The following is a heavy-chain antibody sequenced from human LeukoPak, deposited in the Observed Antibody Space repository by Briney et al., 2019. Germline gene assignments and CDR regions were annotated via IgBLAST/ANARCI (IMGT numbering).Heavy chain of an antibody. D-gene: IGHD6-19*01. J-gene: IGHJ4*02. V-gene: IGHV5-51*01. Sequence: RGESLQISYKGSGYSFTSYWIGWVRQMPGKGLEWMGIVFPGDSDTRYSPSFQGQVTISADKSISTAYLQWSSLKASDTAMYYCARQGGYVSGWFFDYWGQGALVTVSS. CDR1: GYSFTSYW. CDR3: ARQGGYVSGWFFDY. CDR2: VFPGDSDT.